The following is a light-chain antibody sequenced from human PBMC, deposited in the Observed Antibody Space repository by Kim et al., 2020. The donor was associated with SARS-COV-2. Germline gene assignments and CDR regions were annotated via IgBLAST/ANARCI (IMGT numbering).Light chain of an antibody. V-gene: IGKV3-15*01. Sequence: SPGAHPPPPCRAIRTFTAYLSCYPQKPGPAPTLLIYDASPTATRVPARFSGSGSGTESTLTISSLQSEDFAVYYCQHYVRCPLTLVGGTKVDIK. CDR3: QHYVRCPLT. J-gene: IGKJ4*01. CDR2: DAS. CDR1: RTFTAY.